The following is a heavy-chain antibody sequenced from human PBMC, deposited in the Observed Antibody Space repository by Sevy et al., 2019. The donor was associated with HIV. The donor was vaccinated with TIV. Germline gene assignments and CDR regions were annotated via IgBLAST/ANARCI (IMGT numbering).Heavy chain of an antibody. J-gene: IGHJ3*02. CDR1: GFTFSNYG. V-gene: IGHV3-30*18. Sequence: GGSLRLSCAASGFTFSNYGMHWVRQAPGKGLDWVAVVSYEGTTKYYAESLRGRFTISRENPKNMGYLQMNSLRAEDTAVFYCSKVSKATDSAFDIWGQGTMVTVSS. CDR2: VSYEGTTK. D-gene: IGHD3-22*01. CDR3: SKVSKATDSAFDI.